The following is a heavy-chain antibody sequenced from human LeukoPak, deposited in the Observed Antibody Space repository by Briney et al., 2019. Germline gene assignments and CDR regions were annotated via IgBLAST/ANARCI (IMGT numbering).Heavy chain of an antibody. Sequence: SETLSLTCTVSDGSISSSSYYWGWIRQPPGKGLEWIASIYSSGSTYYNPSLKSRVTIYVDTSKNEFSLKLSSVTAADTAVFYCARGLRYTDYWGQGTLVTVSS. CDR1: DGSISSSSYY. CDR2: IYSSGST. CDR3: ARGLRYTDY. V-gene: IGHV4-39*01. J-gene: IGHJ4*02. D-gene: IGHD3-9*01.